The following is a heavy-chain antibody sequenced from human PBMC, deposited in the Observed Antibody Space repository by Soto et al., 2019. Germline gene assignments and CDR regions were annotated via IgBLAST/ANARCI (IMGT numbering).Heavy chain of an antibody. CDR2: ISGSGGST. J-gene: IGHJ6*02. CDR3: AKDGLDYYDSSAPYYYYGMDV. V-gene: IGHV3-23*01. CDR1: GFTFSSYA. D-gene: IGHD3-22*01. Sequence: LRLSCAASGFTFSSYAMSWVRQAPGKGLEWVSAISGSGGSTYYADSVKGRFTISRDNSKNTLYLQINSLRAKDTAVYYCAKDGLDYYDSSAPYYYYGMDVWGQGTTVTVSS.